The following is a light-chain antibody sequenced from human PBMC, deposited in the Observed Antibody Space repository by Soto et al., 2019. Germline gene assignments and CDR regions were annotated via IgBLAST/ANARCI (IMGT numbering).Light chain of an antibody. CDR3: QQYSSYSPAT. CDR1: QSIGDW. Sequence: DIQMTQSPSTLAASVGDRVTITCRASQSIGDWLAWYQQKPGKAPNLLIYDASRSVSGVPSRFSGGGSGTEFTLTIISLQPDDFATDYVQQYSSYSPATFGQGTKVEIK. CDR2: DAS. J-gene: IGKJ1*01. V-gene: IGKV1-5*01.